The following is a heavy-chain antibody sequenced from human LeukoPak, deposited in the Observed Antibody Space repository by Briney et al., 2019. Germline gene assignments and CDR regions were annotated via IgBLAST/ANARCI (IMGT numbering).Heavy chain of an antibody. CDR3: ASYTYYYDSSGYYRGGPYYYYYMDV. Sequence: SVKVSCKASGGTFSSYAISWVRQAPGQGLEWMGGIIPIFGTANYAQKFQGRVTITTDESTSTAYMGLSSLRSEDTAVYYCASYTYYYDSSGYYRGGPYYYYYMDVWGKGTTVTVSS. J-gene: IGHJ6*03. V-gene: IGHV1-69*05. D-gene: IGHD3-22*01. CDR1: GGTFSSYA. CDR2: IIPIFGTA.